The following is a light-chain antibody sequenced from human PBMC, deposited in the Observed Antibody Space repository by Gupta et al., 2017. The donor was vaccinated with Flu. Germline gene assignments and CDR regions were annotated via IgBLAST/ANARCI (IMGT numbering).Light chain of an antibody. CDR2: GAS. Sequence: EIVLTQSPGTLSLSPGERATLSCRASQSVSSSYLARYQQRPGQAPRLLIYGASSRATGIPDRFSGSGSGTDFTLTISSLEPEDFAVYYCQHYGSSPPYTFGQGTKLEIK. V-gene: IGKV3-20*01. J-gene: IGKJ2*01. CDR1: QSVSSSY. CDR3: QHYGSSPPYT.